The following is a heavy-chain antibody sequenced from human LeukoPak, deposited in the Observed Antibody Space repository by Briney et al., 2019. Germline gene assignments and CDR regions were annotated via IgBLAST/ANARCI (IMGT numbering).Heavy chain of an antibody. J-gene: IGHJ6*02. D-gene: IGHD5-18*01. V-gene: IGHV3-7*01. CDR2: INEDGSEK. Sequence: GGSLRLSCAASGLTYSNYWMIWFRQAPGKGLEWVANINEDGSEKYYVDSVKGRFTVSRDNAKNSLYLQMNSLRAEDTAVYYCAKYIMDVWGQGTTVTVSS. CDR1: GLTYSNYW. CDR3: AKYIMDV.